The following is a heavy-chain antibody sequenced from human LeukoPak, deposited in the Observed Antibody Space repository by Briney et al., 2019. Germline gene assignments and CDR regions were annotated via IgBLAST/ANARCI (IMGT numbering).Heavy chain of an antibody. CDR3: AKDRNYELLYAFDI. J-gene: IGHJ3*02. V-gene: IGHV3-9*03. CDR1: GFTFDDYA. Sequence: GGSLRLSCAVSGFTFDDYAMHWVRQAPGKGLKWVSGISWNSNLIGYADSVKGRFTISRDNAKNSLYLQMNSLRPEDMALYYCAKDRNYELLYAFDIWGQGTMVTVSS. CDR2: ISWNSNLI. D-gene: IGHD2-2*02.